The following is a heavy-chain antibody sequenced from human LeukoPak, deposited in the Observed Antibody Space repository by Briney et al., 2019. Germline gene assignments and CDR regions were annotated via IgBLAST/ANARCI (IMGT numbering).Heavy chain of an antibody. V-gene: IGHV3-49*04. CDR3: TRSEYTYYYDGSGYLIDY. CDR1: GFTFGDYA. CDR2: FRSKTYGGTT. D-gene: IGHD3-22*01. J-gene: IGHJ4*02. Sequence: GRSLRLSCTASGFTFGDYALTWVRQAPGKGLEWLGFFRSKTYGGTTELAASVEGRFTISRDDSKSIAYLQMNSLKTEDTAVYYCTRSEYTYYYDGSGYLIDYWGQGTLVTVSS.